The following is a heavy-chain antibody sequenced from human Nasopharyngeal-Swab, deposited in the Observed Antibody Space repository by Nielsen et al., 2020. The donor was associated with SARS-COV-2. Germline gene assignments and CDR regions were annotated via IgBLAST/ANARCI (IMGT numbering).Heavy chain of an antibody. CDR1: GYTFTNYA. J-gene: IGHJ4*02. CDR2: INAGNGKT. V-gene: IGHV1-3*01. CDR3: ARISYYDSSGYWPYFDY. Sequence: ASVQVSCKASGYTFTNYAIHWVRQAPGQRLEWMGWINAGNGKTKSSQKLQGRVTITRDTSASTAYMELSSLRSEDTAVYYCARISYYDSSGYWPYFDYWGQGTLVTVSS. D-gene: IGHD3-22*01.